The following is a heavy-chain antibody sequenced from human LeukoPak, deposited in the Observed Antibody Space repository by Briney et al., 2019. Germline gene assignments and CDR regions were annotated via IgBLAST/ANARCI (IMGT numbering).Heavy chain of an antibody. CDR1: GGSFSGYY. Sequence: PSETLSLTCAVYGGSFSGYYWNWIRQPPGKGLEWIGEINHSGSTNYNSSLKSRVTISVDTSKNQFSLKLSSVTAADTAVYCARNGYGSGSSYWGQGTLVTVSS. CDR3: ARNGYGSGSSY. J-gene: IGHJ4*02. CDR2: INHSGST. V-gene: IGHV4-34*03. D-gene: IGHD3-10*01.